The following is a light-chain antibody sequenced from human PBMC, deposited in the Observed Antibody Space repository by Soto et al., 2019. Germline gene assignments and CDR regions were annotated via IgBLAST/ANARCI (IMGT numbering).Light chain of an antibody. J-gene: IGKJ1*01. Sequence: IQVTQSASTLSASVGDRVTITCRASQRIXTWLAWYQRKPGKAPKILXDTASSLQRGGPSRLSGSGSATEFTLTISSLHPYDFANYYFQQYKSDSRTFGQGTKVDIK. V-gene: IGKV1-5*01. CDR1: QRIXTW. CDR2: TAS. CDR3: QQYKSDSRT.